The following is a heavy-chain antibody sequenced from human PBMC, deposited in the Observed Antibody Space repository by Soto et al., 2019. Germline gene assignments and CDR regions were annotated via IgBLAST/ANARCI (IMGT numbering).Heavy chain of an antibody. V-gene: IGHV1-2*02. Sequence: QVQLVQSGAEVKKPGASVKVSCKASGYTFTGYYMHWVRQAPGQGLEWMGWINPNSGGTNYAQKFQGRVTMTRDTSISTAYMELSRLSSDDTAVYYCARDILNTMVRGVVPFDYWGQGTLVTVSS. D-gene: IGHD3-10*01. CDR2: INPNSGGT. CDR1: GYTFTGYY. J-gene: IGHJ4*02. CDR3: ARDILNTMVRGVVPFDY.